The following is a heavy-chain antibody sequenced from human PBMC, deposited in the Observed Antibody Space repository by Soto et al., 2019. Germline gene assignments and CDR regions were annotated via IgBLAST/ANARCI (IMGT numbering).Heavy chain of an antibody. Sequence: SETLSLTCTVSGGSISSSSYYWGWIRQPPGKGLEWIGSIYYSGSTYYNPSLKSRVTISVDTSKNQFSLKLSSVTAADTAVYYCARASADVDDAFDIWGQGTMVTVSS. CDR2: IYYSGST. CDR1: GGSISSSSYY. V-gene: IGHV4-39*01. J-gene: IGHJ3*02. CDR3: ARASADVDDAFDI. D-gene: IGHD3-10*02.